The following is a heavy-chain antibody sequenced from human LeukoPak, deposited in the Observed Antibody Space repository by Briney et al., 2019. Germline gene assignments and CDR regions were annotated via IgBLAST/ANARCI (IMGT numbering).Heavy chain of an antibody. CDR2: IYHSGST. V-gene: IGHV4-38-2*01. Sequence: SETLSLTCAVSGYSISSGYYWGWIRQPPGKGLEWIGSIYHSGSTYYNPSLKSRVTISVDTSKNQFSLKLSSVTAADTAVYYCARGWELNRADDAFDIWGQGTMVTVSS. CDR1: GYSISSGYY. D-gene: IGHD1-26*01. CDR3: ARGWELNRADDAFDI. J-gene: IGHJ3*02.